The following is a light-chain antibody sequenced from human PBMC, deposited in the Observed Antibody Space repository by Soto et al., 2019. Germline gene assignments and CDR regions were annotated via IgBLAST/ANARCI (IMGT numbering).Light chain of an antibody. CDR1: ISNIVAGYD. CDR3: QSHDNSLSDTSV. CDR2: GNN. V-gene: IGLV1-40*01. J-gene: IGLJ1*01. Sequence: QALLKQPPSMSGARGQRFTISCTGSISNIVAGYDVHWYQQLPGKAPRLLIFGNNNRPSRVPDRFSGSKSGTSASLAITGLQAEDEADYYCQSHDNSLSDTSVFGTGTKVTVL.